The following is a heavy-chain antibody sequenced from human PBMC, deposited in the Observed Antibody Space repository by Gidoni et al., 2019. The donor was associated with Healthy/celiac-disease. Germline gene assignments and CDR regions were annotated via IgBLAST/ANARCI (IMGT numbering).Heavy chain of an antibody. V-gene: IGHV4-34*01. D-gene: IGHD2-15*01. CDR3: ARGWGRMGKVLAATHHYYMDV. CDR2: INHSGST. CDR1: GGSFSGYY. Sequence: QVQLQQWGAGLLKPSETLSLTCAVYGGSFSGYYWSWIRQPPGQGLEWIGEINHSGSTNYNPALKSRVTISVDTSKNQFSLKLSSVTAADTAVYYCARGWGRMGKVLAATHHYYMDVWGKGTTVTVSS. J-gene: IGHJ6*03.